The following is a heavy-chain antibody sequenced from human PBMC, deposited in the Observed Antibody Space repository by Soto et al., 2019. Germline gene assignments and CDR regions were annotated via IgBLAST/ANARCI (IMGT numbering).Heavy chain of an antibody. J-gene: IGHJ4*02. D-gene: IGHD2-15*01. V-gene: IGHV3-48*02. Sequence: EVQLVESGGGLVQPGGSLRLSCAASGFTFSTYSMNWVRQAPGKGLEWVSYISSSSSTIYYADSVKGRFTISRNNAKNSLYLQMNSLRDEDTAVYYCAIGLGYCSGGSCYSDYWGQGTLVTVSS. CDR1: GFTFSTYS. CDR3: AIGLGYCSGGSCYSDY. CDR2: ISSSSSTI.